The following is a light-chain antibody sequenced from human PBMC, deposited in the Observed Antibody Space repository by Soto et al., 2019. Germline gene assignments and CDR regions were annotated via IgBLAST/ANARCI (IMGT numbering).Light chain of an antibody. J-gene: IGKJ1*01. CDR3: QQYGSPRT. CDR1: QSVSSSY. Sequence: EIVLTQSPGTLSLSPGERATLSCRASQSVSSSYLVWYQQKPGQAPMLLIYGASSRATGIPDRFSVSGSGTDFTLTISRLEPEDFAVYYCQQYGSPRTFGQGIKVEIK. V-gene: IGKV3-20*01. CDR2: GAS.